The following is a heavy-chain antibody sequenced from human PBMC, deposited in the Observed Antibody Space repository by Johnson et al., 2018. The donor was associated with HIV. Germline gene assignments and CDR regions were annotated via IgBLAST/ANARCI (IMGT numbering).Heavy chain of an antibody. CDR3: ARDRQSGGGDADAFDI. V-gene: IGHV3-66*01. CDR2: IYSGGST. D-gene: IGHD3-16*01. Sequence: VQLVESGGGLVQPGGSLRLSCAASGFTFSSYEMNWVRQAPGKGLEWVSVIYSGGSTYYADSVKGRFTISRDNSKNTLYLQMNSLRAEDTAVYYCARDRQSGGGDADAFDIWGQGTMVTVSS. CDR1: GFTFSSYE. J-gene: IGHJ3*02.